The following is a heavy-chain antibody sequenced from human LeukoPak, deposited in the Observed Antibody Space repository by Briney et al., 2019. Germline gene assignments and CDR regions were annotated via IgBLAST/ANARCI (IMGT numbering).Heavy chain of an antibody. V-gene: IGHV3-11*06. CDR2: ISSSSSYT. CDR3: AREYSSGWYSSFHFDY. Sequence: GGSLRLSCAASGFTFSDYYMSWIRQAPGKGLEWVSYISSSSSYTNYADSVKGQFTISRDNAKNSLYLQMNSLRAEDTAVYYCAREYSSGWYSSFHFDYWGQGTLVTVSS. CDR1: GFTFSDYY. D-gene: IGHD6-19*01. J-gene: IGHJ4*02.